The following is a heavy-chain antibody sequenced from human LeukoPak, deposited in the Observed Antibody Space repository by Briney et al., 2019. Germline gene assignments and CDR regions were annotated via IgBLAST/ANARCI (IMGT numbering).Heavy chain of an antibody. V-gene: IGHV1-2*02. Sequence: ASVKVSCKASGYTFTGYYMHWVRQAPGQGLEWMGWINPNSGGTNYAQKFQGRVTMTRDTSTGTVYMELSSLRSEDTAVYYCARGGYYDSSGYLFDYWGQGTLVTVSS. D-gene: IGHD3-22*01. CDR2: INPNSGGT. CDR3: ARGGYYDSSGYLFDY. J-gene: IGHJ4*02. CDR1: GYTFTGYY.